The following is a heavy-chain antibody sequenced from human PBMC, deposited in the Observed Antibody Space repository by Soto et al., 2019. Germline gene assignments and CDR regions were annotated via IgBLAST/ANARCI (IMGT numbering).Heavy chain of an antibody. D-gene: IGHD6-19*01. J-gene: IGHJ3*02. CDR1: GGSFSGYY. V-gene: IGHV4-34*01. CDR3: ARDPYSGWEHDAFDI. Sequence: QVQLQQWGAGLLKPSETLSLTCAVYGGSFSGYYWSWIRQPPGKGLEWIGEINNSGSTNYNPSLKSRVTISVDTSKNQFSLKLSSVTAADTAVYYCARDPYSGWEHDAFDIWGQGTMVTVSS. CDR2: INNSGST.